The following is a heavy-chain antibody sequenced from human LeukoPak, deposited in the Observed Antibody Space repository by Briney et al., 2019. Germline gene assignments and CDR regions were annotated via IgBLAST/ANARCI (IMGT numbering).Heavy chain of an antibody. CDR2: IKSKTDGGTT. CDR1: EFTVSRSY. J-gene: IGHJ4*02. CDR3: TTLNRGYCSSTSCEVLVDY. D-gene: IGHD2-2*01. Sequence: GGSLRLSCAATEFTVSRSYMTWVRQAPGKGLEWVGRIKSKTDGGTTDYAAPVKGRFTISRDDSKNTLYLQMNSLKTEDTAVYYCTTLNRGYCSSTSCEVLVDYWGQGTLVTVSS. V-gene: IGHV3-15*01.